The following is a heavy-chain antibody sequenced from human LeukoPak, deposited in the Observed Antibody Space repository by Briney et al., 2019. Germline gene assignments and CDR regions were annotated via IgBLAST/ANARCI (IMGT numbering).Heavy chain of an antibody. Sequence: GGSLRLSCAASGFTFSSYSMNWVRQAPGKGLEWVSYISSSSSTIYYADSVKGRFTISRDNSKNTLYLQMNSLRAEDTAVYYCARGGIAAAGTLAPQGTQYYFDYWGQGTLVTVSS. CDR1: GFTFSSYS. CDR3: ARGGIAAAGTLAPQGTQYYFDY. D-gene: IGHD6-13*01. CDR2: ISSSSSTI. V-gene: IGHV3-48*01. J-gene: IGHJ4*02.